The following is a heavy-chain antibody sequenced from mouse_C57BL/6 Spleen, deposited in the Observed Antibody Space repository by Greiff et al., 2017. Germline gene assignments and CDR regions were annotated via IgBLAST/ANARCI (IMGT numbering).Heavy chain of an antibody. Sequence: VQLKESGGGLVKPGGSLKLSCAASGFTFSDYGMHWVRQAPEKGLEWVAYISSGSSTIYYADTVKGRFTISRDNAKNTLFLQMTSLRSEDTAMYYCARERWDHAMDYWGQGTSVTVSS. CDR1: GFTFSDYG. CDR2: ISSGSSTI. D-gene: IGHD4-1*01. CDR3: ARERWDHAMDY. J-gene: IGHJ4*01. V-gene: IGHV5-17*01.